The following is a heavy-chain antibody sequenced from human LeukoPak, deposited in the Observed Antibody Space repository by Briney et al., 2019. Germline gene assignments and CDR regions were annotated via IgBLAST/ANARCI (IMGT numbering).Heavy chain of an antibody. J-gene: IGHJ4*02. D-gene: IGHD1-26*01. Sequence: PGGSLRLPCAASGFTFSSYRMNWVRQAPGKGLEWVSSISSSSSYIYYADSVKGRFTISRDNAKNSLYLQMNSLRAEDTAVYYCARGNRGTVDYWGQGTLVTVSS. CDR2: ISSSSSYI. V-gene: IGHV3-21*01. CDR3: ARGNRGTVDY. CDR1: GFTFSSYR.